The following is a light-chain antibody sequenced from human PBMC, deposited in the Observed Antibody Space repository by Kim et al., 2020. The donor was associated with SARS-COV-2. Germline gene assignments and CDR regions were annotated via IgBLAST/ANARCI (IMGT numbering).Light chain of an antibody. CDR3: SSYTSANTVV. V-gene: IGLV2-14*03. CDR2: DVS. Sequence: QSALTQPASVSGSPGQSITISCTGTSSDVGGYNFVSWYQQHPGQVPKLMIYDVSDRPSGVSNRFSGSKSGDTASLTISGLQAEDEADYYCSSYTSANTVVFGGGTKVTVL. J-gene: IGLJ2*01. CDR1: SSDVGGYNF.